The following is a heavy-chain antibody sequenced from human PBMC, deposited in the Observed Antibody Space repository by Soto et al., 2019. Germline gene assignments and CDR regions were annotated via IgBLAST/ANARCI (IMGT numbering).Heavy chain of an antibody. CDR2: IVVGSGNT. D-gene: IGHD1-20*01. Sequence: SVKVSCKASGFTFTSSAVQWVRQARGQRLEWIGWIVVGSGNTNYAQKFQERVTITRDMSTSTAYMELSSLRSEDAAVYYCGPACRYTNPWYDSWGQGTLLPVCS. CDR1: GFTFTSSA. V-gene: IGHV1-58*01. J-gene: IGHJ5*01. CDR3: GPACRYTNPWYDS.